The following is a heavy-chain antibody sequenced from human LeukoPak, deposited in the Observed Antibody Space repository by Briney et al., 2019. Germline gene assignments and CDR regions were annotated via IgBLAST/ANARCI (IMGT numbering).Heavy chain of an antibody. CDR3: ARDNIVVVVAATRSYYYYMDV. CDR1: GFNFSSYS. CDR2: ISSNSNYI. V-gene: IGHV3-21*01. J-gene: IGHJ6*03. Sequence: GGSLRLSYAASGFNFSSYSMNWVRQAPGKGLEGVSSISSNSNYIYYADSVQGRFTISRDNAKNSLYLQMNSLRAEDTAVYYCARDNIVVVVAATRSYYYYMDVWGKGTTVTVSS. D-gene: IGHD2-15*01.